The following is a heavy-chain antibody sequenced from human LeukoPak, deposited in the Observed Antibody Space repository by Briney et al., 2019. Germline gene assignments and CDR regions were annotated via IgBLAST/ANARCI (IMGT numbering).Heavy chain of an antibody. J-gene: IGHJ4*02. CDR1: GYTFTDYY. V-gene: IGHV1-2*02. Sequence: ASVKVSCKASGYTFTDYYMHWVRQAPGQGLEWMGWIDPHSGGTKYAQKFQGRVTMTRDTSISTAYMELSRLRSDDTAVYYCARTRLFVSQPSSIAARDFDYWGQGTLVTVSS. CDR3: ARTRLFVSQPSSIAARDFDY. CDR2: IDPHSGGT. D-gene: IGHD6-6*01.